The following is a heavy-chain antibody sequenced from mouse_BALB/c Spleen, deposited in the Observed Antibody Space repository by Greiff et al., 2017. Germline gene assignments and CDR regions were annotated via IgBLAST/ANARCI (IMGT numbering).Heavy chain of an antibody. Sequence: EVQVVESGGGLVKPGGSLKLSCAASGFTFSDYYMYWVRPTPEKRLEWVATISDGGSYTYYPDSVKGRFTISRDNAKNNLYLQMSSLKSEDTAMYYCARGGPGYHYYAMDYWGQGTSVTVSS. D-gene: IGHD3-1*01. CDR2: ISDGGSYT. J-gene: IGHJ4*01. CDR1: GFTFSDYY. CDR3: ARGGPGYHYYAMDY. V-gene: IGHV5-4*02.